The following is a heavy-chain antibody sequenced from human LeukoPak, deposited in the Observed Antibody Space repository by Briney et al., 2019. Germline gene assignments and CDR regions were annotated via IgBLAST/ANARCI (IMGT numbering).Heavy chain of an antibody. CDR1: GYTFTDYY. Sequence: ASVKVSCKTSGYTFTDYYMYWVRQAPGQGLEWMGWINPNSGDTNYARRFQGRVTMTRETSISPAYMELRRLRSDDTAVYYCATSTTIFGVVSGDYWGQGTLVTVS. J-gene: IGHJ4*02. V-gene: IGHV1-2*02. CDR3: ATSTTIFGVVSGDY. D-gene: IGHD3-3*01. CDR2: INPNSGDT.